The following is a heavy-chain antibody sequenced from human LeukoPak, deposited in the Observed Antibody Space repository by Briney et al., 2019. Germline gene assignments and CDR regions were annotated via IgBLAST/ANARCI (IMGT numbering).Heavy chain of an antibody. CDR3: ARAAGGLQGRYYYFYMDV. CDR1: GGSISSNSYY. J-gene: IGHJ6*03. V-gene: IGHV4-61*02. Sequence: SETLSLTCTVSGGSISSNSYYWSWIRQPAGKGLEWIGRIYTSGSTNYNPTLQSRVTISLDTSRNQISLNLSSVTAADTAVYYCARAAGGLQGRYYYFYMDVWGKGTTVTVS. D-gene: IGHD3-10*01. CDR2: IYTSGST.